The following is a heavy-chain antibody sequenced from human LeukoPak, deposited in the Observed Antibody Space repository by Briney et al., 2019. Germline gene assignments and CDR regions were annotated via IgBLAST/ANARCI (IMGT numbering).Heavy chain of an antibody. J-gene: IGHJ4*02. Sequence: GGSLRLSCAASGFTVSTNYMSWARQAPGKGLEWVSIIYSGGTTYYADSVKGRFTISRDNSKNTLYLQMNSLRAEDTAVYYCARDGVGGSLYYLDYWGQGTLVTVSS. CDR2: IYSGGTT. CDR1: GFTVSTNY. CDR3: ARDGVGGSLYYLDY. V-gene: IGHV3-66*02. D-gene: IGHD1-26*01.